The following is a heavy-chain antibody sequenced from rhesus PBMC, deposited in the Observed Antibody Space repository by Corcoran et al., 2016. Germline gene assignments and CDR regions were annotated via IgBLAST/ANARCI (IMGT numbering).Heavy chain of an antibody. Sequence: QLQLQESGPGLVKPSETLSLTCAVSGYSISSGYGWSWIRQPPGKGLEWIGYISFSGSTSYNPSLKSRVTISRATSKNQFSLRLSSVTAADTAVYYCAREGGYSSGWVDYWGQGVLVTVSS. CDR2: ISFSGST. D-gene: IGHD6-31*01. CDR1: GYSISSGYG. J-gene: IGHJ4*01. V-gene: IGHV4-122*02. CDR3: AREGGYSSGWVDY.